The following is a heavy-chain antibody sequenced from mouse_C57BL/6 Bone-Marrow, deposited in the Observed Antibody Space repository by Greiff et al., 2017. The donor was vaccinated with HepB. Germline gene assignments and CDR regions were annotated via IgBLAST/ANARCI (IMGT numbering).Heavy chain of an antibody. CDR2: IRSKSNNYAT. Sequence: DAGGGLVQPKGSLKLSCAASGFSFNTYAMNWVRQAPGKGLEWVARIRSKSNNYATYYADSVKDRFTISRDDSESMLYLQMNNLKTEDTAMYYCVSGDYGAYWGQGTLVTVSA. CDR3: VSGDYGAY. V-gene: IGHV10-1*01. D-gene: IGHD2-4*01. CDR1: GFSFNTYA. J-gene: IGHJ3*01.